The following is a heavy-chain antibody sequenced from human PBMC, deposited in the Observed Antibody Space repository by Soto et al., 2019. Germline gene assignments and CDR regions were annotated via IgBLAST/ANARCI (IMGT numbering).Heavy chain of an antibody. J-gene: IGHJ3*02. D-gene: IGHD4-17*01. CDR3: STDPNGDYIGAFDN. CDR2: ITGSGGGT. CDR1: GFTFSSYA. V-gene: IGHV3-23*01. Sequence: GGSLRLSCAASGFTFSSYAMTWARQAPGEGLEWVSSITGSGGGTTYADSVKGRFTISRDNSKNILYLQMDSLRADDTAVYYCSTDPNGDYIGAFDNWGQGTMVTVSS.